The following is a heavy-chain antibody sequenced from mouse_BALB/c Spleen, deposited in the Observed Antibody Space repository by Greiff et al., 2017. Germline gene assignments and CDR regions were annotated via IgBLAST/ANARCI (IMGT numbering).Heavy chain of an antibody. V-gene: IGHV1-80*01. Sequence: VQLQQSGAELVRPGSSVKISCKASGYAFSSYWMNWVKQRPGQGLEWIGQIYPGDGDTNYNGKFKGKATLTADKSSSTAYMQLSSLTSEDSAVDFCARSFYYGSSSHYFDYWGQGTTLTVSS. CDR1: GYAFSSYW. CDR3: ARSFYYGSSSHYFDY. J-gene: IGHJ2*01. CDR2: IYPGDGDT. D-gene: IGHD1-1*01.